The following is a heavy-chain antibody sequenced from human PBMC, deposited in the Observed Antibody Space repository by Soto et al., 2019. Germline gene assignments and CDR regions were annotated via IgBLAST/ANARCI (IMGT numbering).Heavy chain of an antibody. J-gene: IGHJ4*02. D-gene: IGHD3-22*01. CDR2: IKSKTDGGTT. Sequence: TGGSLRLSCAASGFTFSNAWMSWVRQAPGKGLEWVGRIKSKTDGGTTDYAAPVKGRFTISRDDSKNTLYLQMNSLKTEDTAVYYCTTVGSRRGYYKIVYWGQGTLVTVSS. CDR3: TTVGSRRGYYKIVY. V-gene: IGHV3-15*01. CDR1: GFTFSNAW.